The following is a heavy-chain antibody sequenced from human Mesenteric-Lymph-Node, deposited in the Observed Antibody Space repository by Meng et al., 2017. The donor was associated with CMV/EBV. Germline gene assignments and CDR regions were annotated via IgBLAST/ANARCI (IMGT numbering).Heavy chain of an antibody. Sequence: GGSLRLSCAASGFTISNYWMNWVRQAPGKGLEWVANIKQDGSETYYVDSVKGRFTISRSNAKNSLYLQMNSLRAEDTAVYYCARDRGATSMATTEFHPWGQGTLVTVSS. J-gene: IGHJ5*02. CDR1: GFTISNYW. D-gene: IGHD5-24*01. CDR3: ARDRGATSMATTEFHP. CDR2: IKQDGSET. V-gene: IGHV3-7*01.